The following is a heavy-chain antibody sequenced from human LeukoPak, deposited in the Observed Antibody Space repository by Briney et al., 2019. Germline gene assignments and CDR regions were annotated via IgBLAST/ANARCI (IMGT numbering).Heavy chain of an antibody. J-gene: IGHJ6*02. D-gene: IGHD3-10*01. V-gene: IGHV4-34*01. CDR1: GGSFSGYY. CDR3: ARRLYYGSGSYDV. Sequence: SETLSLTCAVYGGSFSGYYWSWIRQPPGKGLEWIGEINHSGSTNYNPSLKSRVTISVDTSKNQFSLKLSSVTAADTAVYYCARRLYYGSGSYDVWGQGTTVTVSS. CDR2: INHSGST.